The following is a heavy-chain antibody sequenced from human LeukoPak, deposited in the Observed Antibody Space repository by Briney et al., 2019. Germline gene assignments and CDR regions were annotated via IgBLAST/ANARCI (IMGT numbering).Heavy chain of an antibody. V-gene: IGHV4-59*01. CDR1: GGSISSYY. CDR2: IYYSGST. Sequence: SETLSLTCTVSGGSISSYYWSWIRQPPGKGLEWIGYIYYSGSTNYNPSLKSRVTISVETSKNEFSLKLRSVTAADTAVYYCARVTGYMIEDYFDYWGQGTLVTVSS. CDR3: ARVTGYMIEDYFDY. D-gene: IGHD3-22*01. J-gene: IGHJ4*02.